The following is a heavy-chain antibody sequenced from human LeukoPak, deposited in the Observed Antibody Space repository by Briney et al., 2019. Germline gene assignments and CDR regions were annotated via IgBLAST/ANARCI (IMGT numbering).Heavy chain of an antibody. J-gene: IGHJ6*03. V-gene: IGHV3-48*01. CDR3: ARVLYDFWSGYYPYYMDV. D-gene: IGHD3-3*01. CDR1: GFTFSSYS. CDR2: ISSSSSTI. Sequence: GRSLRLSCAASGFTFSSYSMNWVRQAPGKGLEWVSYISSSSSTIYYADSVKGRFTISRDNAKNSLYLQMNSLRAEDTAVYYCARVLYDFWSGYYPYYMDVWGKGTTVTVSS.